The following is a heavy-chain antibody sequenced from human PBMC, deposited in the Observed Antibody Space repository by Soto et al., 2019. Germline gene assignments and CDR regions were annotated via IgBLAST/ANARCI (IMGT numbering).Heavy chain of an antibody. Sequence: EVQLVESGGDLVQPGGSLRLSCAASGFTISNYWMSWVRQAPEKGLEWVANIKQDGSQKYYVDSVKGRFTISRDNAQNSLFLKRHNLSAEDTAVYYCTRGTELVYCTGTSCQGIDVWGKGTTVTVSS. D-gene: IGHD2-2*01. J-gene: IGHJ6*04. V-gene: IGHV3-7*03. CDR3: TRGTELVYCTGTSCQGIDV. CDR1: GFTISNYW. CDR2: IKQDGSQK.